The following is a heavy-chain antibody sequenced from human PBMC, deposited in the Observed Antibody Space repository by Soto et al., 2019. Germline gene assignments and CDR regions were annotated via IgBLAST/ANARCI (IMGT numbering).Heavy chain of an antibody. CDR3: GGGGGATGQYYYHYYTLDV. V-gene: IGHV3-53*01. Sequence: EVQLVESGGGLVQPGGSLRLSCGASGFTISNNYMNWVRQAPGKGLEWVSFIYSGDSTNYADSVKGRFTISRDNSKNTVYSQRDTLGAEGRAVASWGGGGGATGQYYYHYYTLDVCGQGTTVTVSS. CDR2: IYSGDST. D-gene: IGHD1-26*01. J-gene: IGHJ6*02. CDR1: GFTISNNY.